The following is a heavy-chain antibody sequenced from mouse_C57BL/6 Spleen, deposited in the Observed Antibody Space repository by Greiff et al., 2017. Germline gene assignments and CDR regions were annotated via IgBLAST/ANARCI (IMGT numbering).Heavy chain of an antibody. CDR1: GFTFSSYG. CDR2: ISSGGSYT. J-gene: IGHJ2*01. CDR3: AREYSNYYFDY. V-gene: IGHV5-6*01. Sequence: VQLVESGGDLVKPGGSLKLSCAASGFTFSSYGMSWVRQTPDKRLEWVATISSGGSYTYYPDSVKGRFTISRDNAKNTLYLQMSSLKSEDTAMYYCAREYSNYYFDYWGQGTTLTVSS. D-gene: IGHD2-5*01.